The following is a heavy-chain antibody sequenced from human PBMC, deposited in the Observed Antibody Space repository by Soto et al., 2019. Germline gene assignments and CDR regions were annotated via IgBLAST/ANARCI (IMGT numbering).Heavy chain of an antibody. CDR2: ISSSGSTI. CDR1: GFTFSDYY. V-gene: IGHV3-11*01. CDR3: ARDVVVTAGRYYYYYGMDV. D-gene: IGHD2-21*02. Sequence: LRLSCAASGFTFSDYYMSWIRQAPGKGLEWVSYISSSGSTIYYADSVKGRFTISRDNAKNSLYLQMNSLRAEDTAVYYCARDVVVTAGRYYYYYGMDVWGQGTTVTVSS. J-gene: IGHJ6*02.